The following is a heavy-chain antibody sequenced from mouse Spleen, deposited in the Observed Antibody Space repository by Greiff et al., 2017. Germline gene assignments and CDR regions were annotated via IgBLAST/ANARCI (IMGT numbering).Heavy chain of an antibody. CDR2: ISSGGGNT. CDR3: ARHGTMIYYYAMDY. J-gene: IGHJ4*01. Sequence: EVKLMESGGGLVKLGGSLKLSCAASGFTFSSYAMSWVRQTPEKRLEWVATISSGGGNTYYPDSVKGRFTISRDNAKNTLYLQMSSLKSEDTAMYYCARHGTMIYYYAMDYWGQGTSVTVSS. V-gene: IGHV5-9*04. CDR1: GFTFSSYA. D-gene: IGHD2-4*01.